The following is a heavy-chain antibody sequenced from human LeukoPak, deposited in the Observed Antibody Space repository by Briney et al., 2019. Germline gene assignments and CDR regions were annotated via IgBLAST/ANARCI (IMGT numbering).Heavy chain of an antibody. CDR1: GFTFDDYA. V-gene: IGHV3-9*01. CDR2: ISWNSGSI. CDR3: AVAGGGD. D-gene: IGHD6-19*01. Sequence: GGSLRLSCAASGFTFDDYAMHWVRQAPGKGLEWVSGISWNSGSIGYADSVKGRFTISRDSAKNSLYLQMNSLRAEDTALYYCAVAGGGDWGQGTLVTVSS. J-gene: IGHJ4*02.